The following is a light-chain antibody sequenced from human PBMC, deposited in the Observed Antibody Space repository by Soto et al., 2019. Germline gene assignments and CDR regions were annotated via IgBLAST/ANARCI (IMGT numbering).Light chain of an antibody. CDR2: GAS. CDR1: QRVSSN. J-gene: IGKJ1*01. V-gene: IGKV3-15*01. Sequence: EIVMTQSPATLSVSQGERATLSCRASQRVSSNLAWYQQKPGQAPRLLIYGASTRATGIPARFSGSGSGTEFTLTISSLQSEDFAVYYCQQYNNWPPWTFGQGTKVDIK. CDR3: QQYNNWPPWT.